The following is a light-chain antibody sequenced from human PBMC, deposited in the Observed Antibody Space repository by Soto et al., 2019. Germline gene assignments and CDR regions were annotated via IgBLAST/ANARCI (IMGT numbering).Light chain of an antibody. CDR2: AAS. V-gene: IGKV1-39*01. CDR3: QQSYSNPLT. CDR1: ETITRY. J-gene: IGKJ4*01. Sequence: DIQMTQSPSSLSASVGDTVIITCRASETITRYLNWYQSKPGKVPRLLISAASSLQSGVPSRFSGSYSGTDFTLTISSLQPEDFATYYCQQSYSNPLTFGGGTKVDMK.